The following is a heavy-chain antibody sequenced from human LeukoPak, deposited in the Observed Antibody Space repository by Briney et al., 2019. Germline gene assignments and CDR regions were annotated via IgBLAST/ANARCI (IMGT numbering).Heavy chain of an antibody. Sequence: GGSLRLSCAASGFSFDDYGMSWVRQAPGKGLEWVSGINWNGGSTGYADSVKGRFTISRDNAKNSLYLQMNSLRAEDTALYYCARDRSRGLLDAFDIWGQGTMVTVSS. J-gene: IGHJ3*02. CDR2: INWNGGST. CDR3: ARDRSRGLLDAFDI. CDR1: GFSFDDYG. D-gene: IGHD5-18*01. V-gene: IGHV3-20*04.